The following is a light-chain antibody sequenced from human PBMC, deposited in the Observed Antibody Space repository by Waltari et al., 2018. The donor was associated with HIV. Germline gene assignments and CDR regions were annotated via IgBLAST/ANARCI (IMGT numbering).Light chain of an antibody. CDR3: ASFTGDNTVM. V-gene: IGLV2-14*03. Sequence: AVTQPASVSGLPGQSTTISCTGGDSDFGLYNFVSWYQQHSGKPPKLILYDVDSRASGVSDRFSGAMSGNTASLTISGLRAEDEAHYYCASFTGDNTVMFGGGTEVTVL. J-gene: IGLJ3*02. CDR1: DSDFGLYNF. CDR2: DVD.